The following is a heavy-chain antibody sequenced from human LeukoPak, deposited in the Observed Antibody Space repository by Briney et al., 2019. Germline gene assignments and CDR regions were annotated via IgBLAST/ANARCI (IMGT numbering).Heavy chain of an antibody. CDR1: GYTLTELS. V-gene: IGHV1-24*01. J-gene: IGHJ5*02. D-gene: IGHD2-2*02. CDR3: ATWRIVVVPAAIPPQRWFDP. CDR2: FDPEDGET. Sequence: RASVKVSCKVSGYTLTELSMHWVRQAPGKGREWMGGFDPEDGETIYAQKFQGRVTMTEDTSTDTAYMELSSLRSEDTAVYYCATWRIVVVPAAIPPQRWFDPWGQGTLVTVSS.